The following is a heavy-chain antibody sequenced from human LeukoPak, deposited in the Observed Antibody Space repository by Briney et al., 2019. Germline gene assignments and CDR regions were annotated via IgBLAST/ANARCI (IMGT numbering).Heavy chain of an antibody. J-gene: IGHJ4*01. CDR3: AKDRLGALYYYDSSGYYRFDY. Sequence: GGSLRLSCAASEFTFSSYGMHRVRQAPGKGLEWVAVISYDGSNQYYADTVKGRFTISRDNSKNTLYLQMNGLRAEDTAVYYCAKDRLGALYYYDSSGYYRFDYWGQGTLVTVSS. CDR2: ISYDGSNQ. CDR1: EFTFSSYG. V-gene: IGHV3-30*18. D-gene: IGHD3-22*01.